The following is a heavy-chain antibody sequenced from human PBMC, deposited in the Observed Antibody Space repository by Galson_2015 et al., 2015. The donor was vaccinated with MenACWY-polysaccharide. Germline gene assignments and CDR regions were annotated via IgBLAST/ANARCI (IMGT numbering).Heavy chain of an antibody. D-gene: IGHD6-19*01. CDR2: IKQDGTET. J-gene: IGHJ4*02. V-gene: IGHV3-7*01. Sequence: SLRLSCAASGFTFSRYWMSWVRQSPGKGLEWVAHIKQDGTETKYMDSVKGRFTISRDNAKNSLYLQMNSLRVDDTAVYYCARDEGSGWLGPYFYEDWGQGTLVTVSS. CDR3: ARDEGSGWLGPYFYED. CDR1: GFTFSRYW.